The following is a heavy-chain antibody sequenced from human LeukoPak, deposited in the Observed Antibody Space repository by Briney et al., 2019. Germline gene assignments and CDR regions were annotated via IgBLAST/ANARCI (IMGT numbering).Heavy chain of an antibody. J-gene: IGHJ5*02. D-gene: IGHD3-10*01. Sequence: PSETLSLTCAVHGGSFSGYYWSWIRHPPGKGLEWSGEIKHSGSTNYNPSLKSRVTISVDTSKNQFSLKLTSVTAADTAVYYCASRRFGELFSSWGQGTLVTVSS. CDR1: GGSFSGYY. V-gene: IGHV4-34*01. CDR3: ASRRFGELFSS. CDR2: IKHSGST.